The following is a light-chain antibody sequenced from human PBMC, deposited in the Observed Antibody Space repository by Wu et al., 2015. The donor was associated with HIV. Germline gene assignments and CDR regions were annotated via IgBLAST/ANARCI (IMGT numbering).Light chain of an antibody. Sequence: EIVMTQSPGTLSVSPGDRVTLSCRASQSVSSNLGWYHHKPGQAPKLLIYGASTRATGISDRFSGSGFGTDFSLTISNLQSEDFATYFCQQTNSFPRTFGQGTKLQIK. CDR3: QQTNSFPRT. V-gene: IGKV3-15*01. CDR2: GAS. J-gene: IGKJ2*01. CDR1: QSVSSN.